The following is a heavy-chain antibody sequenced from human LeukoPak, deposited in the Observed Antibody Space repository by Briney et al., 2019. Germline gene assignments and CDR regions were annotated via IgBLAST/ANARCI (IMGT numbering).Heavy chain of an antibody. CDR2: ISSSGSTI. CDR1: GFTFSDYY. J-gene: IGHJ4*02. V-gene: IGHV3-11*04. CDR3: ARSTHSDFDY. Sequence: GGSLRLSCAASGFTFSDYYMSRIRQAPGKGLGWVSYISSSGSTIYYADSVKGRFTISRDNAKSSLYLQMNSLSAEDTAVYYCARSTHSDFDYWGQGTLVTVSS.